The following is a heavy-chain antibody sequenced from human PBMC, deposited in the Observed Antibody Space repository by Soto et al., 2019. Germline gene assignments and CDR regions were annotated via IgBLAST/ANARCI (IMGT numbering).Heavy chain of an antibody. Sequence: QLQLQESGPGLVKPSETLSLTCTVSGGSISSSSYYWGWIRQPPGKGLEWIGSIYYSGSTYYNPSLKSRVTISVDTSKNQFSLKLSSVTAADTAVYYCARPYGDQACFDYWGQGTLVTVSS. J-gene: IGHJ4*02. D-gene: IGHD4-17*01. CDR2: IYYSGST. CDR3: ARPYGDQACFDY. V-gene: IGHV4-39*01. CDR1: GGSISSSSYY.